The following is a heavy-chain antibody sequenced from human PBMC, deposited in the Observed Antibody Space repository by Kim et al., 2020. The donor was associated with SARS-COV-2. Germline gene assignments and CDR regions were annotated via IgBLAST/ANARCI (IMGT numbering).Heavy chain of an antibody. D-gene: IGHD6-19*01. Sequence: GGSLRLSCAASGFTFSSYAMHWVRQAPGKGLEWVAVISYDGSNKYYADSVKGRFTISRDNSKNTLYLQMNSLRAEDTAVYYCASMTPQWGGWYGWFDPWGQGTLVTVSS. CDR2: ISYDGSNK. V-gene: IGHV3-30*04. J-gene: IGHJ5*02. CDR3: ASMTPQWGGWYGWFDP. CDR1: GFTFSSYA.